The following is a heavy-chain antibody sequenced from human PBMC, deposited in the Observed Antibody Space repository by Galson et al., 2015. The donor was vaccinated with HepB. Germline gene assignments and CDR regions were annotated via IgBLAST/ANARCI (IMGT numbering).Heavy chain of an antibody. Sequence: SVKVSCKASGYTFTSYDINWVRQATGQGLEWMGWMNPNSGNTGYAQKFQGRVTMTRNTSISTAYMELSSLRSEDTAVYYCASGPDYGDYELQHWGQGTLVTVSS. D-gene: IGHD4-17*01. CDR3: ASGPDYGDYELQH. CDR2: MNPNSGNT. CDR1: GYTFTSYD. V-gene: IGHV1-8*01. J-gene: IGHJ1*01.